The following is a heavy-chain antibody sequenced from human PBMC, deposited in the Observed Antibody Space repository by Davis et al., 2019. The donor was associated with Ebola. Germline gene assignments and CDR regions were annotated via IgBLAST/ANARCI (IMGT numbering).Heavy chain of an antibody. CDR2: ISNDGTNK. J-gene: IGHJ3*01. D-gene: IGHD2/OR15-2a*01. CDR1: GFTFSDYA. Sequence: GESLKISCAASGFTFSDYATHWVRQAPGKGLEWVAVISNDGTNKLYADAAKGRFTISRDNSKNTLYLQMNGLRVEDTAIYYCAKDNRNIWSEVWGQGTMVTVSS. V-gene: IGHV3-30*07. CDR3: AKDNRNIWSEV.